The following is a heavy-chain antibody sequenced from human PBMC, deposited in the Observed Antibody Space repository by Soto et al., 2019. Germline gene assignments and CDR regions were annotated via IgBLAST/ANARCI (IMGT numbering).Heavy chain of an antibody. J-gene: IGHJ4*02. V-gene: IGHV3-30*03. CDR2: ISYDGSNK. CDR1: GFTFSSYG. Sequence: HPGGSLRLSCAASGFTFSSYGMHWVRQAPGKGLEWVAVISYDGSNKYYADSVKGRFTISRDNSKNTLYLQMNSLRAEDTAVYYCARENSNNYFDYWGQGTLVTVSS. CDR3: ARENSNNYFDY. D-gene: IGHD4-4*01.